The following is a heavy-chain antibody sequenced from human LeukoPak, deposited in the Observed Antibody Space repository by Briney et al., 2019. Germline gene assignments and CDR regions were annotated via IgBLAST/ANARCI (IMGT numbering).Heavy chain of an antibody. D-gene: IGHD2-2*01. V-gene: IGHV4-59*08. J-gene: IGHJ3*02. Sequence: PSETLSLTCTVSGDSIRSHYWRWIRQPPGKGLEWLGYIYYSGNTNYNPSFKSRVTISVDTSKDHFSLKLTSVTAADTALYYCARQRGVHCTSTSCLYLDAFDIWGQGTMVTVSS. CDR1: GDSIRSHY. CDR2: IYYSGNT. CDR3: ARQRGVHCTSTSCLYLDAFDI.